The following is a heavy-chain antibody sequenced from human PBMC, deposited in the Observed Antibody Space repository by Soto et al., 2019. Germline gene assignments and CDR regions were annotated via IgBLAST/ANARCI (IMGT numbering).Heavy chain of an antibody. CDR3: ARDASIAAAGITYYYYGMDV. CDR2: IIPIFGTA. CDR1: GGTFGSYA. D-gene: IGHD6-13*01. V-gene: IGHV1-69*01. J-gene: IGHJ6*02. Sequence: QVQLVQSGAEVKKPGSSVKVSCKASGGTFGSYAISWVRQAPGQGLEWMGGIIPIFGTANYAQKFQGRVTITADESTSTAYMELSSLRSEDTAVYYCARDASIAAAGITYYYYGMDVWGQGTTVTVSS.